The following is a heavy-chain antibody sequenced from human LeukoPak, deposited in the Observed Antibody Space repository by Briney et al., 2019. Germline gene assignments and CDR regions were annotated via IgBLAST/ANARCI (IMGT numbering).Heavy chain of an antibody. D-gene: IGHD4-17*01. CDR3: AKSYGDYLGYFDS. CDR2: ISSGGST. V-gene: IGHV3-53*01. CDR1: GFTVSNSY. J-gene: IGHJ4*02. Sequence: PGGSLRLSCAASGFTVSNSYMVWVRQAPGKGLEYVSVISSGGSTNYADSVKGRFTISRDKSKNTLFLQMNSLRAEDTAVYYCAKSYGDYLGYFDSWGQGTLVTVSS.